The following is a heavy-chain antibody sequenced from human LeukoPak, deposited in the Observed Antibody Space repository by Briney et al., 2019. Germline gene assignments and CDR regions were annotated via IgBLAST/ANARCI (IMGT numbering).Heavy chain of an antibody. CDR3: ARFPVTSNYYYYYGMDV. Sequence: APVKVSCKASGYTFTGYYMHWVRQAPGQGLEWMGWINPNSGGTNYAQKFQGRVTMTRDTSISTAYMELSRLRSDDTAVYYCARFPVTSNYYYYYGMDVWGQGTTVTVSS. CDR1: GYTFTGYY. V-gene: IGHV1-2*02. CDR2: INPNSGGT. D-gene: IGHD4-17*01. J-gene: IGHJ6*02.